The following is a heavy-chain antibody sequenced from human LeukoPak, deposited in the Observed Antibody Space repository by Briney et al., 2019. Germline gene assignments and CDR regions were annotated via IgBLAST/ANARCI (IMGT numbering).Heavy chain of an antibody. D-gene: IGHD3-16*01. V-gene: IGHV1-2*02. CDR3: ARETSQKGAHYMDV. J-gene: IGHJ6*03. CDR1: GYTFTGYY. CDR2: INPNSGGT. Sequence: ASVKVSCKASGYTFTGYYMHWVRQAPGQGLEWMGWINPNSGGTNYAQKFQGRVTMTRDTSISTAYMEVSRLRSDDTAVYYCARETSQKGAHYMDVWGKGTTITISS.